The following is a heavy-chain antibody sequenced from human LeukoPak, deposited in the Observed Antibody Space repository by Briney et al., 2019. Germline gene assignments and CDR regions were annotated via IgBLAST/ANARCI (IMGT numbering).Heavy chain of an antibody. CDR2: IPYDGCTN. D-gene: IGHD2-15*01. CDR1: VFMYHIYD. V-gene: IGHV3-30*01. CDR3: ARVGVSGGSCLTCYGLDV. Sequence: GRSLRLFCASCVFMYHIYDMHCVREARGKGREWVAVIPYDGCTNYYADSLEVRFTISRDNTESTLYLQMNSLRPDDTAVYYCARVGVSGGSCLTCYGLDVWGKGTTVTVSS. J-gene: IGHJ6*04.